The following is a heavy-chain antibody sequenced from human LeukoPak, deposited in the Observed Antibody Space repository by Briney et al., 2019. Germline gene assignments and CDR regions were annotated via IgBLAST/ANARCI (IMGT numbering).Heavy chain of an antibody. D-gene: IGHD6-6*01. Sequence: GGSLRLSCAASGFTVSSNYMSWVRQAPGKGLEWVSVIYSGGSTYYADSVKGRFTVSRDNSKNTLYLQMNSLRAEDTAVYYCATSSSSLVFDYWGQGTLVTVSS. CDR2: IYSGGST. V-gene: IGHV3-66*02. J-gene: IGHJ4*02. CDR1: GFTVSSNY. CDR3: ATSSSSLVFDY.